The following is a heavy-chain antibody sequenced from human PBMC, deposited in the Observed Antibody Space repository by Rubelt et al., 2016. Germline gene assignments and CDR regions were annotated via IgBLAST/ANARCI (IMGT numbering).Heavy chain of an antibody. CDR1: GYSFTSYW. CDR2: IDPSDSYA. J-gene: IGHJ3*02. V-gene: IGHV5-10-1*03. CDR3: GRDSTEVFDI. Sequence: EVQLVQSGAEVKKPGESLRISCQGSGYSFTSYWISWVRQMPGKGLEWLGRIDPSDSYANYSPSFQGHVTISADKSISTAYLQWRTLMAADTAVDYCGRDSTEVFDIWGQGTMVIVSS. D-gene: IGHD2-21*02.